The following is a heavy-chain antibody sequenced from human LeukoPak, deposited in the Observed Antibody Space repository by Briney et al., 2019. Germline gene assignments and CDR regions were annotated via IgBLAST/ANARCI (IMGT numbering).Heavy chain of an antibody. CDR1: GFTASSTS. V-gene: IGHV3-66*04. Sequence: GGSLRLSCAASGFTASSTSIIWVRQAPGKGLGCVSYIRGDTSTEYAEYVRGRFTISRDDAKNTEYLQMNSLRVEDTSVYYCARRRGGYGDGDFDYWGQGTLVTVSS. CDR2: IRGDTST. D-gene: IGHD4-17*01. J-gene: IGHJ4*02. CDR3: ARRRGGYGDGDFDY.